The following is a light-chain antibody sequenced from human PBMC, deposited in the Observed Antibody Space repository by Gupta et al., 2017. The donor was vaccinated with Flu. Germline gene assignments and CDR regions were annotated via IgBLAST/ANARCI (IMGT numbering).Light chain of an antibody. V-gene: IGLV7-46*01. J-gene: IGLJ3*02. CDR2: DTS. Sequence: GTVTRTCGSSTGAVTSGHYRYWIQQKPGQDHRRLIYDTSNTDAVTPALFSGASSGGKAALTLSGAEAEDDDYYYCSLSYSGNWVFGGGTKLTVL. CDR3: SLSYSGNWV. CDR1: TGAVTSGHY.